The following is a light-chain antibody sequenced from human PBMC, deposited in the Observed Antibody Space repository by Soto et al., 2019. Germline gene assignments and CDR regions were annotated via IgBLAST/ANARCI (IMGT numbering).Light chain of an antibody. CDR3: SSYTSSSTQV. V-gene: IGLV2-14*01. J-gene: IGLJ1*01. CDR2: DVS. CDR1: SSDVGGYNY. Sequence: QSALTQPASVSGSPGQSITISFTGTSSDVGGYNYVSWYQQHPGKAPKLMIYDVSNRPSGVSNRFSGSKSGNTASLTISGLQAEDEAYYYCSSYTSSSTQVFGTGTKLTVL.